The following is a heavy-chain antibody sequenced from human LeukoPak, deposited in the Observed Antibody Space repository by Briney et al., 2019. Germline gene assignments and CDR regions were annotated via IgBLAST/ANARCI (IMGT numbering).Heavy chain of an antibody. D-gene: IGHD3-3*01. J-gene: IGHJ4*02. CDR2: INPDGRDT. Sequence: GGSLRLSCVVSGFTFNRCWMNWVRQAPGKGLEWVAHINPDGRDTYYVDSVKGRFTISRDNSKNTLYLQMNSLRAEDTAVYYCAKDSLPPDYDFWSGYYGPRPFDYWGQGTLVTVSS. V-gene: IGHV3-7*03. CDR3: AKDSLPPDYDFWSGYYGPRPFDY. CDR1: GFTFNRCW.